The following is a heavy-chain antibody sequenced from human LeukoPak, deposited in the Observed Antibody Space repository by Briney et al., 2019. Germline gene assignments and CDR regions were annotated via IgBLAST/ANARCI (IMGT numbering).Heavy chain of an antibody. CDR1: GDSVSSNSAA. J-gene: IGHJ4*02. Sequence: KLSQTLSLTCAISGDSVSSNSAAWNWIRQSPSRGLEWLVRTYYRSKWYSGYAMSVKSRITIKPDTSKNQFSLQLNSVTPEDTAVYYCARGGSYPLDYWGQGTLVTVPS. CDR3: ARGGSYPLDY. V-gene: IGHV6-1*01. CDR2: TYYRSKWYS. D-gene: IGHD1-26*01.